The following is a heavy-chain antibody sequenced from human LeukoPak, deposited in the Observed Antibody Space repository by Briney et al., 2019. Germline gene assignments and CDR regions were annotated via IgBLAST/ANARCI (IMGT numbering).Heavy chain of an antibody. Sequence: PGGSPRLPCAASGFTFSSYGMHWVRQAPGKGLEWVAFIRYDGSNKYYADSVKGRFTISRDNSKNTLYLQMNSLRAEDTAVYYCAKDGGYSYGYFDYWGQGTLVTVSS. CDR1: GFTFSSYG. V-gene: IGHV3-30*02. J-gene: IGHJ4*02. CDR2: IRYDGSNK. D-gene: IGHD5-18*01. CDR3: AKDGGYSYGYFDY.